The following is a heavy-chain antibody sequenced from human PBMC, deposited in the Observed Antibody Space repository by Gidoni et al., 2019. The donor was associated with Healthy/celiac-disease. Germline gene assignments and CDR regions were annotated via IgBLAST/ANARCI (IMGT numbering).Heavy chain of an antibody. CDR3: TTHHSELDTAMVEFDY. Sequence: EVQLVESGGGLVKPGGSLRLSCAASCFTFRNAWLNWVRQAPGKGLEWVGRIKSKTDGGTTDYAATVKGRLTISRDDSKNTLYLQMNSLKTEDTAVYYCTTHHSELDTAMVEFDYWGQGTLVTVSS. D-gene: IGHD5-18*01. V-gene: IGHV3-15*07. J-gene: IGHJ4*02. CDR1: CFTFRNAW. CDR2: IKSKTDGGTT.